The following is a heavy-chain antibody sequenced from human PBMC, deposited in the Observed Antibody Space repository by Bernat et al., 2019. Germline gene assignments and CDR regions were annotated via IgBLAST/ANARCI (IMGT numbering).Heavy chain of an antibody. D-gene: IGHD3-10*01. CDR2: IDYDGTTA. J-gene: IGHJ4*02. Sequence: EVHLVESGGGFVQPGGSLRLSCAATGFTFNNYWMHWVRHAPGKGLVWVSRIDYDGTTAHYADSVRGRLTISRDNAKKTVYLQMNSLRAEDMAVYYCARDSAGLDYWGQGTPVTVSS. V-gene: IGHV3-74*01. CDR1: GFTFNNYW. CDR3: ARDSAGLDY.